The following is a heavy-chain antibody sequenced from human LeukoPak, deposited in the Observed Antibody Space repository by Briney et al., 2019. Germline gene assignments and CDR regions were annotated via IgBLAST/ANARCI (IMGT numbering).Heavy chain of an antibody. V-gene: IGHV1-69*04. Sequence: SVKVSCKASGGTFSSYAISWVRQAPGQGLEWMGRIIPILGIANYAQKFQGRVTTTADKSTSTAYMELSSLRSEDTAVYYCARYCSGGSCSRDYYYGMDVWGQGTTVTVSS. CDR1: GGTFSSYA. J-gene: IGHJ6*02. D-gene: IGHD2-15*01. CDR2: IIPILGIA. CDR3: ARYCSGGSCSRDYYYGMDV.